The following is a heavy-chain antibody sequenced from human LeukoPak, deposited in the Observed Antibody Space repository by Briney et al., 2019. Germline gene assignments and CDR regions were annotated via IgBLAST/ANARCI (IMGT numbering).Heavy chain of an antibody. CDR1: GYTFTGYY. CDR2: INPNSGGT. CDR3: ARVHLGLRPSGDY. J-gene: IGHJ4*02. V-gene: IGHV1-2*02. D-gene: IGHD5-12*01. Sequence: ASVKVSCKASGYTFTGYYMHWVRQAPGQGLEWMGWINPNSGGTNYAQKFQGRVTMTRDTPISTAYMELSRLRSDDTAVYYCARVHLGLRPSGDYWGQGTLVTVSS.